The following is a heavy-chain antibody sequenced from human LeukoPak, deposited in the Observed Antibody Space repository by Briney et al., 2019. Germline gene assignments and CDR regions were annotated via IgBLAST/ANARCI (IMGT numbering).Heavy chain of an antibody. V-gene: IGHV5-51*01. J-gene: IGHJ6*03. CDR3: ARQEEYYYYMDV. CDR2: IYRGDSDT. CDR1: GCGFTSYW. Sequence: GAALQSSSKGAGCGFTSYWIGWGRRMPGKGREGRGSIYRGDSDTRYSPYFQGKGTISAEKYISTAYLQWSTLKASDTAMYYCARQEEYYYYMDVWGKGTTVTVSS.